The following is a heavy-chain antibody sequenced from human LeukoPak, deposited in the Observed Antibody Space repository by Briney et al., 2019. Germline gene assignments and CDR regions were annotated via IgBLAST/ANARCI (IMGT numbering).Heavy chain of an antibody. D-gene: IGHD1-20*01. J-gene: IGHJ3*02. Sequence: PGGSLRLSCAASGFTFSNYAVIWVRQAPGKGLEWVSAISGSGDNTYYANSVKGRFTISRDNSKNTVSLQMNSLRAEDTAVYYCAKTITGMWSAFDIWGQGTMVTVSS. V-gene: IGHV3-23*01. CDR3: AKTITGMWSAFDI. CDR2: ISGSGDNT. CDR1: GFTFSNYA.